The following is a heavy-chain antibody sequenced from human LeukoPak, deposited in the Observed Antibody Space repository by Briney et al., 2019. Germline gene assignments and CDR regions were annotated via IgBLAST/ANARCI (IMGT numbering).Heavy chain of an antibody. CDR2: INPNSGGT. CDR3: ARADGSWYKNWFDP. J-gene: IGHJ5*02. CDR1: GYSFTDKY. D-gene: IGHD6-13*01. Sequence: ASVKVSCKASGYSFTDKYMHWVRQAPGQGLEWMGWINPNSGGTNYAQKFQGRVTMTTDTSISTAYMELSRLRSDDTAVYYCARADGSWYKNWFDPWGQGTLVTVSS. V-gene: IGHV1-2*02.